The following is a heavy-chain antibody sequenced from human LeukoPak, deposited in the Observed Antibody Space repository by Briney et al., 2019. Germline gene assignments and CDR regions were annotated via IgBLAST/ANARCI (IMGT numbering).Heavy chain of an antibody. CDR1: GGTFNSHT. Sequence: GASVKVSCKASGGTFNSHTLTCVRQAPGQGLEWMGGVISISVTPNYPQNFQGRVTITTDESTSTAYMELRSLRSEDTATCFCARDRLPGVDAFNIWGQGTMVIVS. V-gene: IGHV1-69*05. CDR3: ARDRLPGVDAFNI. J-gene: IGHJ3*02. CDR2: VISISVTP.